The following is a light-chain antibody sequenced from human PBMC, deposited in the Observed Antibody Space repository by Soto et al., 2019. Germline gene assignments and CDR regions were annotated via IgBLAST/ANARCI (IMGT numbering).Light chain of an antibody. CDR1: ISNLGSNF. CDR3: AAWDDSLSGVV. CDR2: RND. V-gene: IGLV1-47*01. J-gene: IGLJ3*02. Sequence: QAVVTQPPSASGTPGQRVTISCSGSISNLGSNFVFWYQQLPRAAPKLLISRNDQRPSGVPDRFSGSKSGTSASLAISGLRSDDEADYHCAAWDDSLSGVVFGGGTKLTVL.